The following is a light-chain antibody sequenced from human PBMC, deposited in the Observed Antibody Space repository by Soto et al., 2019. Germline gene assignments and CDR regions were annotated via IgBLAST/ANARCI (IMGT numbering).Light chain of an antibody. CDR2: DDS. CDR1: NIGSKT. Sequence: SYELTQPPSMSVAPGQTARITCGGNNIGSKTVHWYQQKAGQAPVLVVYDDSDRPSGIPERFSGSNSGNTATLTISRVEAGDEADYYCQVWDVSTVHYVLGTGTKVTRP. V-gene: IGLV3-21*02. CDR3: QVWDVSTVHYV. J-gene: IGLJ1*01.